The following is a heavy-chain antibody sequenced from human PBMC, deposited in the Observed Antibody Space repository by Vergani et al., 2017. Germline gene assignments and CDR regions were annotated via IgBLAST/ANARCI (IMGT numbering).Heavy chain of an antibody. CDR3: AGGGRGLGDQGTTGYYGMDV. J-gene: IGHJ6*02. CDR2: IVVGSGNT. CDR1: GFTFTSSA. D-gene: IGHD3-10*01. Sequence: QMQLVQSGPEVKKPGTSVKVSCKASGFTFTSSAMQWVRQARGQRLEWIGWIVVGSGNTNNAQKFQERVTITRDMSTSTADMELSSLRSEDTAVYYCAGGGRGLGDQGTTGYYGMDVWGQGTTVTVSS. V-gene: IGHV1-58*02.